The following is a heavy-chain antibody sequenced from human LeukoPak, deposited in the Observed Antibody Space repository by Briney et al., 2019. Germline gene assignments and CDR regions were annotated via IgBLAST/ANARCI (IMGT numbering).Heavy chain of an antibody. D-gene: IGHD3-22*01. Sequence: ASVKVSCKASGYTFTSYGISWVRQAPGQGLEWMGWISAYNGNTNYAQKLQGRVTMTTDTSTSTAYMELRSLRSDDTAVYYCARVSYYYDSSGYSGYYYYYDMDVWGQGTTVTVSS. V-gene: IGHV1-18*01. CDR2: ISAYNGNT. CDR3: ARVSYYYDSSGYSGYYYYYDMDV. CDR1: GYTFTSYG. J-gene: IGHJ6*02.